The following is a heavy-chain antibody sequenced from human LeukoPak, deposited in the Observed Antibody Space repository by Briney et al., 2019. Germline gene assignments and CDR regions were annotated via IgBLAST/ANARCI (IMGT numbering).Heavy chain of an antibody. CDR3: VRLHYNYYFDY. CDR1: GFTLGSYG. J-gene: IGHJ4*02. D-gene: IGHD5-24*01. Sequence: AGGSLRLSCAASGFTLGSYGMHWVRQAPRKGLEWVAFIRYDGSNKYYVDSVKGRFTISRDNSKNTLYLQMNSLKTEDTAVYYCVRLHYNYYFDYWGQGTLVTVSS. V-gene: IGHV3-30*02. CDR2: IRYDGSNK.